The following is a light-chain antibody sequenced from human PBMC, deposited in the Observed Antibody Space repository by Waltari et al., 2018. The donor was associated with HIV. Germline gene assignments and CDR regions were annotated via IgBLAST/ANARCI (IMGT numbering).Light chain of an antibody. J-gene: IGLJ3*02. CDR3: SSYTSSSTFWV. V-gene: IGLV2-14*03. Sequence: QSALTQPASVSGSPGQSITISCTGTSSDVGGYNSVSWYQQHPGKPPKLMIYDVSNRPSGVSNRFSGSKSGNTASLTISGLQAEDEADYYCSSYTSSSTFWVFGGGTKLTVL. CDR1: SSDVGGYNS. CDR2: DVS.